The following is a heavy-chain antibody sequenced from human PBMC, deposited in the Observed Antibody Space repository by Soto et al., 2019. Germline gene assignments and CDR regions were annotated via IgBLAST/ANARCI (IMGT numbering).Heavy chain of an antibody. CDR2: INHSGST. CDR3: ARRSILWFGELPLWFDP. D-gene: IGHD3-10*01. V-gene: IGHV4-34*01. CDR1: GGSFSGYY. J-gene: IGHJ5*02. Sequence: PSETLSLTCAVYGGSFSGYYWSWIRQPPGKGLEWIGEINHSGSTNYNPSLKSRVTISVDTSKNQFFLKLSSVTAADTAVYYCARRSILWFGELPLWFDPGGQGTLVTVS.